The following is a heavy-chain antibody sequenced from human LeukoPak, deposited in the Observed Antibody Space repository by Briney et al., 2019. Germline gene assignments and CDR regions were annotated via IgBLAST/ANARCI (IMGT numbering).Heavy chain of an antibody. CDR2: MYNSGST. J-gene: IGHJ6*04. D-gene: IGHD1-1*01. Sequence: SGTLSLTCTVSGDSITSYYWNWIRQPPGKGLEWIGYMYNSGSTKCNPSLKSRVTILVDTSKNQFSLKLTTVTAADTAVYYCAREKGRGTGLDVWGKGTTVTVSP. V-gene: IGHV4-59*01. CDR3: AREKGRGTGLDV. CDR1: GDSITSYY.